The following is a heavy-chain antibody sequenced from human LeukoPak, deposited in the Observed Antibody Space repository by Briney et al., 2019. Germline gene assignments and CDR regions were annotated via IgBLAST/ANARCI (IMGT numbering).Heavy chain of an antibody. CDR1: GGSISSYY. V-gene: IGHV4-4*07. J-gene: IGHJ3*02. Sequence: SETLSLTCTVSGGSISSYYWSWIRQPAGKGLEWIGRIYTSGSTNYNPSLKSRVTMSVDTSKNQFSLKLSSVTAADTAVYYCATRVRGFLEWLSERGAFDIWGQGTMVTVSS. CDR3: ATRVRGFLEWLSERGAFDI. CDR2: IYTSGST. D-gene: IGHD3-3*01.